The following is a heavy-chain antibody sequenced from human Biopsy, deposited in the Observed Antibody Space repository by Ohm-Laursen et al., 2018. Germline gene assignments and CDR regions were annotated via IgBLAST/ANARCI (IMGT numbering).Heavy chain of an antibody. CDR3: STMATF. CDR1: GFPFSKAW. V-gene: IGHV3-15*01. J-gene: IGHJ4*02. CDR2: IKSESDGGTT. D-gene: IGHD3-16*01. Sequence: SLRLSCAASGFPFSKAWMNWVRQAPGKGLERVGRIKSESDGGTTDYAGPVTGRFTISRDDSKNTLYVQMNSLKTEDTAVYYCSTMATFWGQGTLVTVSS.